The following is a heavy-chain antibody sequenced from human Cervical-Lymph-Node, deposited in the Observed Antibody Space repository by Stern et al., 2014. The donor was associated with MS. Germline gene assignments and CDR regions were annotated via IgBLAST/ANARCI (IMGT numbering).Heavy chain of an antibody. CDR2: FDPEHAEP. J-gene: IGHJ6*02. V-gene: IGHV1-24*01. D-gene: IGHD2-21*02. CDR3: ATHRGRVTYYYGMDV. CDR1: GYTLSEIS. Sequence: QVQLVQSGAEVTKPGASVKVSCEVSGYTLSEISMHWGRQAPGQGLEWMGGFDPEHAEPRYAQKCQGRVTMAEDKSTDTSYMELSSLRSEDTSVYYCATHRGRVTYYYGMDVWGQGTTVTVSS.